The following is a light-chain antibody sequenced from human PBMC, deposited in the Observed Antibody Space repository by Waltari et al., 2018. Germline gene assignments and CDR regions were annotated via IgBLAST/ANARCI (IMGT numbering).Light chain of an antibody. V-gene: IGLV2-23*01. CDR1: SNDVGSYNL. CDR2: EAN. CDR3: CSYAGSIFV. J-gene: IGLJ1*01. Sequence: QSALTQPASVSGSPGQSITISCTGTSNDVGSYNLVPWYQQHPGKAPKLIIYEANKRPSGISNRLSGSKSGNTASLTISGLEAEDEAEYYCCSYAGSIFVFGTGTKVTVL.